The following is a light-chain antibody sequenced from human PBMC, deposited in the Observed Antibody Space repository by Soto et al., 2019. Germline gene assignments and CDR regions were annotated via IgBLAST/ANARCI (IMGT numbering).Light chain of an antibody. V-gene: IGKV3-15*01. CDR2: GAS. J-gene: IGKJ4*01. Sequence: EIVMTQSPATLSVSPGERATLSCRASQSVSSNLAWYQQKPGQAPRLLIYGASTRATGIPARFSGSGSVTECTLTISGLQSEYFAVYYCQQYNNWPPVTFGGGTKVEIK. CDR1: QSVSSN. CDR3: QQYNNWPPVT.